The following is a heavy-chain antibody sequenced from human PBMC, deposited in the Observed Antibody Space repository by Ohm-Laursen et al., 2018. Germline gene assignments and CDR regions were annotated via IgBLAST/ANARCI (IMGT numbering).Heavy chain of an antibody. J-gene: IGHJ4*02. Sequence: ASVKVSCKASGYTFTGYYMHWVRQAPGQGLEWMGWINPNSGNTGYAQKFQGRVTMTRNTSISTAYMELSSLRSEDTAVYYCARGLGGYSNESDYWGQGTLVTVSS. CDR1: GYTFTGYY. CDR2: INPNSGNT. V-gene: IGHV1-8*02. CDR3: ARGLGGYSNESDY. D-gene: IGHD4-11*01.